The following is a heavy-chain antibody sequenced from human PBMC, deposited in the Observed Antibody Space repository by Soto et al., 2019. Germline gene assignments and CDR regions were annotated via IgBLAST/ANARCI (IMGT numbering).Heavy chain of an antibody. Sequence: SETLSLTCTVSGGSICSSDFYWGWLRQTPGKGLEFIGSMYYSGTTYYNPSLKSRVTISVDTSKNQFTLKLISVTAADTALYYCAVVDSTGNWFDPWGEGALVTVSS. D-gene: IGHD6-25*01. V-gene: IGHV4-39*01. CDR3: AVVDSTGNWFDP. J-gene: IGHJ5*02. CDR2: MYYSGTT. CDR1: GGSICSSDFY.